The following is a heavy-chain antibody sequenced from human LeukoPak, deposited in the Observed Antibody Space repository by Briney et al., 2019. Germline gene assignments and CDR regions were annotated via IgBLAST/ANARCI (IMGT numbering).Heavy chain of an antibody. CDR2: IYYSGST. Sequence: SETLSLTCTVSGGSISSSSYYWGWIRQPPGKGLEWIGSIYYSGSTYYNPSLKSRVTISVDTSKNQFSLKLSSVTAADTAVYYCARSNITIFGVVPHDAFDIWGQGTMVTVSS. CDR1: GGSISSSSYY. J-gene: IGHJ3*02. V-gene: IGHV4-39*07. CDR3: ARSNITIFGVVPHDAFDI. D-gene: IGHD3-3*01.